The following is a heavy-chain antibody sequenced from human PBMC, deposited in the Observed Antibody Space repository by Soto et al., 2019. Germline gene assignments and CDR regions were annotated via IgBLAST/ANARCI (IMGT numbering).Heavy chain of an antibody. CDR1: GGSFSGYY. Sequence: SETLSLTCAVYGGSFSGYYWSWMRQPPGKGLECIGEINHSGSTNYNPSLKSRVTISVDTSKNQFSLKLSSVTAADTAVYYCARGYYDFWSGSSDAFDIWGQGTMVTV. CDR2: INHSGST. D-gene: IGHD3-3*01. V-gene: IGHV4-34*01. J-gene: IGHJ3*02. CDR3: ARGYYDFWSGSSDAFDI.